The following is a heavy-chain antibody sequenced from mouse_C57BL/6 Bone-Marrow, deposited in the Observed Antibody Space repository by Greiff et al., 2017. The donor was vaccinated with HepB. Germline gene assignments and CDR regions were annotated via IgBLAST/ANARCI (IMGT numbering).Heavy chain of an antibody. CDR2: IDPNSGGT. CDR1: GYTFTSYW. CDR3: ARESFYYGNSLYAMDY. D-gene: IGHD2-1*01. Sequence: QVQLKQPGAELVKPGASVKLSCKASGYTFTSYWMHWVKQRPGRGLEWIGRIDPNSGGTKYNEKFKSKATLTVDKPSSTAYMQLSSLTSEDSAVYYCARESFYYGNSLYAMDYWGQGTSVTVSS. J-gene: IGHJ4*01. V-gene: IGHV1-72*01.